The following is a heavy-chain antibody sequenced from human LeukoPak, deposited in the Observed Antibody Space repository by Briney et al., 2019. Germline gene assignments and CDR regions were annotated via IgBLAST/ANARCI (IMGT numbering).Heavy chain of an antibody. CDR3: ARDDYSNYYALDY. V-gene: IGHV4-30-2*01. Sequence: PSETLSLTCTVSGGSISSGGYYWSWIRQPPGKGLEWIGYIYHSGSTYYNPSLKSRVTISVDRSKNQFSLKLSSVTAADTAVYYCARDDYSNYYALDYWGQGTLVTVSS. J-gene: IGHJ4*02. CDR2: IYHSGST. CDR1: GGSISSGGYY. D-gene: IGHD4-11*01.